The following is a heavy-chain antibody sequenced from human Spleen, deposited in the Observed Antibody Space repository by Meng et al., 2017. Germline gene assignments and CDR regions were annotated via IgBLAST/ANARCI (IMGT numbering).Heavy chain of an antibody. D-gene: IGHD3-10*01. CDR1: GGSIGSYY. CDR2: MYDSGST. Sequence: QVRVHRWCAGLLNPSETLSLICTVSGGSIGSYYWTWIRQPPGRGLEWIGYMYDSGSTNYNPSLKSRVTISVDTSKNQFSLKLNSVTAADTAVYYCARGGSGTYWVYFDHWGQGMLVTVSS. CDR3: ARGGSGTYWVYFDH. J-gene: IGHJ4*02. V-gene: IGHV4-59*01.